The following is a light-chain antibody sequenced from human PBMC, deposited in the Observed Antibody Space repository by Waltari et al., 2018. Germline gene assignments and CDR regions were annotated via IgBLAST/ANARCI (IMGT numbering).Light chain of an antibody. CDR3: QQRSNGPRT. V-gene: IGKV3-11*01. CDR2: DSF. CDR1: QYIGSY. J-gene: IGKJ2*01. Sequence: EILLTQSPATLSLSPGARPTLSCRASQYIGSYLAWYQQTPGQPPRVLIYDSFTRATGIPARFSGSGSGADFALTISSLEPDDFAVYYCQQRSNGPRTFGQGTKVEIK.